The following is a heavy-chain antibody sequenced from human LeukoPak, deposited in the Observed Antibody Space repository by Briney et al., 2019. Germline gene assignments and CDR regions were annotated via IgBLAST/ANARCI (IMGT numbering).Heavy chain of an antibody. V-gene: IGHV3-7*03. D-gene: IGHD1-1*01. Sequence: GGSLRLSCAASGFTFSNYWMSWVRQAPGKGLEWVANIKVDGSEKYYLDFVKGRFTISRDNAKNSVYLQVNSLRTEDTAVYYCARKTGMTGEAFDYWGQGTLVTVSS. CDR1: GFTFSNYW. CDR3: ARKTGMTGEAFDY. CDR2: IKVDGSEK. J-gene: IGHJ4*02.